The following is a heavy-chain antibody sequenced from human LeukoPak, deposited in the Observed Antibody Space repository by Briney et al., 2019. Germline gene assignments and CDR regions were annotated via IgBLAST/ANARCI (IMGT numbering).Heavy chain of an antibody. CDR3: TRLGFENSGIGVYAFDM. V-gene: IGHV4-4*02. Sequence: SETLSLTCAVSGGSISSSNWWWWVRQPPGRGVEWVGEIYHCGSTNYNPSLKSRVTISVDNSKNHFYLQLSSVTAEDTAVYYFTRLGFENSGIGVYAFDMWGQGTVLTVSS. D-gene: IGHD5-12*01. CDR2: IYHCGST. J-gene: IGHJ3*02. CDR1: GGSISSSNW.